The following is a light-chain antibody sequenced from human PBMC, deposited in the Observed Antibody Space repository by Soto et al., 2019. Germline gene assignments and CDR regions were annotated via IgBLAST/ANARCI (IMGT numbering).Light chain of an antibody. J-gene: IGKJ4*01. Sequence: DIQMTQSPSSLSASVGDRVTITCRGSQNIKKYLNWYQQKPGKAPNLLIYTASSLQVGLPSRFSGSGSGTDFTLTISSLQPEDSATYYCQQSFGNQLTFDGGTKVDI. V-gene: IGKV1-39*01. CDR3: QQSFGNQLT. CDR2: TAS. CDR1: QNIKKY.